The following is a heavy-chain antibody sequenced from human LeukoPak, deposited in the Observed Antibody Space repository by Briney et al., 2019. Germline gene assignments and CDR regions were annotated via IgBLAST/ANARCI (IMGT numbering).Heavy chain of an antibody. Sequence: SETLSLTCTVSGGSISSYYWSWLRQPPGKGLEWIGYIYYSGSTNYNPSLKSRVTISVDTSKNQFSLKLSSVTAADTAVYYCARDLGSGSGGFDYWGQGTLVTVSS. V-gene: IGHV4-59*01. CDR3: ARDLGSGSGGFDY. CDR1: GGSISSYY. J-gene: IGHJ4*02. CDR2: IYYSGST. D-gene: IGHD1-1*01.